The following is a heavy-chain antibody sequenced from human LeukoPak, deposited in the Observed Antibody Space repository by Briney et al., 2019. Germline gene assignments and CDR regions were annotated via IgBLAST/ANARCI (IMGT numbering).Heavy chain of an antibody. V-gene: IGHV3-30*18. CDR2: ISYDGSNK. CDR3: AKDRGDYYDSSGYYSGGFDI. Sequence: PGGSLRLSCAASGFTFSSYGMHWVRPAPGKGLEWVAVISYDGSNKYYADSVKGRFTISRDNSKNTLYLQMNSLRAEDTAVYYCAKDRGDYYDSSGYYSGGFDIWGQGTMVTVSS. D-gene: IGHD3-22*01. J-gene: IGHJ3*02. CDR1: GFTFSSYG.